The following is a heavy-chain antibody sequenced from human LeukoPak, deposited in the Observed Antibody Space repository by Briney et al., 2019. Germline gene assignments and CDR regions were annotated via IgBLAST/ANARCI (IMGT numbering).Heavy chain of an antibody. CDR1: GGSLSGYY. D-gene: IGHD3-10*01. V-gene: IGHV4-34*01. Sequence: SETLSLTCAVYGGSLSGYYWSWIRQPPGKGLEWIGEINHSGSTNYNPSLKSRVTISVDTSKNQFSLKLSSVTAADTAVYYCARGGGLLWFGRPNWFDPWGQGTLVTVSS. CDR3: ARGGGLLWFGRPNWFDP. CDR2: INHSGST. J-gene: IGHJ5*02.